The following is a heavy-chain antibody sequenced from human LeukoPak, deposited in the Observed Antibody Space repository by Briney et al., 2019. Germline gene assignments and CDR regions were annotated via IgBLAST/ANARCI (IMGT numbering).Heavy chain of an antibody. CDR2: ISGSGGST. CDR3: AKTELVLRLHYYYGMDV. V-gene: IGHV3-23*01. J-gene: IGHJ6*04. Sequence: GGSLRLSCAASGFTFSSYAMSWVRQAPGKGLKWVSAISGSGGSTYYADSVKGRFTISRDNSKNTLYLQMNSLRAEDTAVYYCAKTELVLRLHYYYGMDVWGKGTTVTVSS. D-gene: IGHD6-13*01. CDR1: GFTFSSYA.